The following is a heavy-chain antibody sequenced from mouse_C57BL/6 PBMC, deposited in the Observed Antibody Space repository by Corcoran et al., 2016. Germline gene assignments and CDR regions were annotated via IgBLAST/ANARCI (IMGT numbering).Heavy chain of an antibody. CDR2: INTYSGVP. Sequence: QIQLVQSGPELKKPGETVKISCKASGYTFTTYGMSWVKQAPGKGLKWMGWINTYSGVPTYADDFKGRFAFSLETSASTAYLQINNLKNEDTDTYLCASYSNYVFAYWGQGTLVTVSA. CDR1: GYTFTTYG. J-gene: IGHJ3*01. CDR3: ASYSNYVFAY. D-gene: IGHD2-5*01. V-gene: IGHV9-3*01.